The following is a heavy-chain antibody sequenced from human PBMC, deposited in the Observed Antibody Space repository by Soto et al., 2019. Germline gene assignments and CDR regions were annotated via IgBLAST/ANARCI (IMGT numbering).Heavy chain of an antibody. CDR2: IYWDDDK. CDR1: GFSLSNARMG. V-gene: IGHV2-5*02. D-gene: IGHD2-8*01. Sequence: SGPTLVNPTETLTLTCTVSGFSLSNARMGVSWIRQPPGKALEWLALIYWDDDKRYSPSLKSRLTITKDTSKNQVVLFMTNMEPVDTGTYYCAHASHALYGFDYWGQGTVVTV. CDR3: AHASHALYGFDY. J-gene: IGHJ4*02.